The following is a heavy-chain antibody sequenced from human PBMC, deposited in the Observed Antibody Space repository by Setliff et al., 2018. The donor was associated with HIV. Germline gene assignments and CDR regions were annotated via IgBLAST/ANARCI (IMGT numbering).Heavy chain of an antibody. J-gene: IGHJ1*01. V-gene: IGHV3-30*03. Sequence: GGSLRLSCAASGFTFSDYGMHWVRQAPGKGLEWVALISYGGRNKYYADSVKGRFTISRDNSKNKLYLQMNNLRTEDTAVYYCARLMTADYYDTSGYFQHWGQGTLVTVSS. D-gene: IGHD3-22*01. CDR2: ISYGGRNK. CDR3: ARLMTADYYDTSGYFQH. CDR1: GFTFSDYG.